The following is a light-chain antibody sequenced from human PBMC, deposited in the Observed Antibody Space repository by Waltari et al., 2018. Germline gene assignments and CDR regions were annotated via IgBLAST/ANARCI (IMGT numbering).Light chain of an antibody. CDR3: QQYGSSLYT. CDR2: GAS. V-gene: IGKV3-20*01. CDR1: QSVSSSY. J-gene: IGKJ2*01. Sequence: ENVLTQSPGTLSLSPGEGATLSCRASQSVSSSYLAWYQLKPGQAPRLLIYGASSRATGIPERFSGSESGTDFTLTISRLEPEDFAVSYCQQYGSSLYTFGQGTKLEI.